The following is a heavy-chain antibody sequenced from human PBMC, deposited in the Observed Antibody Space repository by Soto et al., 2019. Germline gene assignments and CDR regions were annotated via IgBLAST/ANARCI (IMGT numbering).Heavy chain of an antibody. Sequence: GASVKVSCKASGYTFTSYYMHWVRQAPGQGLEWMGIINPSGGSTSYAQKFQGRVTMTRDTSTSTVYMELSSLRSEDTAVYYCARGGITMVRGVIITTGYYYYGTDVWGQGTTVTVSS. V-gene: IGHV1-46*03. D-gene: IGHD3-10*01. CDR2: INPSGGST. CDR1: GYTFTSYY. J-gene: IGHJ6*02. CDR3: ARGGITMVRGVIITTGYYYYGTDV.